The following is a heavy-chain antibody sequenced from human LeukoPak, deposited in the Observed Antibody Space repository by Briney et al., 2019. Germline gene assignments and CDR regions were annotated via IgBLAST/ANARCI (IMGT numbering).Heavy chain of an antibody. J-gene: IGHJ4*02. CDR3: ARPAVDGSGSYPY. CDR1: GYSFTSYW. V-gene: IGHV5-10-1*01. Sequence: GESLRISCKSSGYSFTSYWISWVRPMPGKGLELRGRIDPSDSYTNYSPFFQGHVTISAYKSIITAYLQSSSLKASDTAMFYCARPAVDGSGSYPYWGQGTLVTVSS. CDR2: IDPSDSYT. D-gene: IGHD3-10*01.